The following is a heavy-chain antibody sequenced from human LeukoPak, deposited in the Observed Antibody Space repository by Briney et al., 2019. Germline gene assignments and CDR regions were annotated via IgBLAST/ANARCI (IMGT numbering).Heavy chain of an antibody. V-gene: IGHV1-2*02. CDR3: ARRSPYYYDSSGYYYEYFQH. CDR1: GGTFSSYA. Sequence: ASVKVSCKASGGTFSSYAISWVRQAPGQGLEWMGWINPNSGGTNYAQKFQGRVTMTRDTSISTAYMELSRLRSDDTAVYYCARRSPYYYDSSGYYYEYFQHWGQGTLVTVSS. CDR2: INPNSGGT. D-gene: IGHD3-22*01. J-gene: IGHJ1*01.